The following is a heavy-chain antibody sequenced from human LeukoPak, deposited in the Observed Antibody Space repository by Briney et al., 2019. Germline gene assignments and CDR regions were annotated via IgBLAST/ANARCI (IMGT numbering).Heavy chain of an antibody. CDR1: GFTFRKYA. Sequence: GGSLRLSCVASGFTFRKYAMSWVRQAPGKGLEWVSAISRSDGRTYYADSVKGRFTISRDNSKNTLYLQMSSLRAEDTAVYYCAKDPRPFDAFDIWGQGTMVTVSS. CDR2: ISRSDGRT. J-gene: IGHJ3*02. CDR3: AKDPRPFDAFDI. V-gene: IGHV3-23*01.